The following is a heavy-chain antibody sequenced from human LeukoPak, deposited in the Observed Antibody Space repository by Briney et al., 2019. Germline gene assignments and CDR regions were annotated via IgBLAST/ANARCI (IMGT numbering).Heavy chain of an antibody. CDR2: ISGSGGST. V-gene: IGHV3-23*01. CDR3: ARSYYYDSSGYPYFDY. Sequence: GGSLRLSCAASGFTFSSYAMSWVRQAPGKGLEWVSAISGSGGSTYYADSVKGRFTISRDNSKNTLYLQMNSLRAEDTAVYYCARSYYYDSSGYPYFDYWGQGTLVTVSS. D-gene: IGHD3-22*01. J-gene: IGHJ4*02. CDR1: GFTFSSYA.